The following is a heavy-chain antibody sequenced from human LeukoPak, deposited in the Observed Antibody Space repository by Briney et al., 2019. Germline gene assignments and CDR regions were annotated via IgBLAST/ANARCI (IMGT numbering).Heavy chain of an antibody. J-gene: IGHJ4*02. D-gene: IGHD2-2*01. CDR1: GFTFSGYA. Sequence: PGGSLRLSCAASGFTFSGYAMHWVRQAPGKGLEWVAVISYDGNKKYYADSVKGRFTISRDNSKNTLYLQMNSLRAEDTAVYYCARGPIYCSSTSCDPPDYWGQGTLVTVSS. CDR2: ISYDGNKK. CDR3: ARGPIYCSSTSCDPPDY. V-gene: IGHV3-30-3*01.